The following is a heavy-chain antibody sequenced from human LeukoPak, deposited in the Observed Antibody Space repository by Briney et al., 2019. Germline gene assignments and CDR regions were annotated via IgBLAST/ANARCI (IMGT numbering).Heavy chain of an antibody. V-gene: IGHV3-30*18. J-gene: IGHJ4*02. Sequence: GGSLRLSCAASGFTFSSYGMHWVRQAPGKGLEWVAVISYDGSNKYYADSVKGRFTISRDNSKNTLYLQVNSLRAEDTAVYYCAKEGGDYDGGFLDYWGQGTLVTVSS. CDR1: GFTFSSYG. D-gene: IGHD4-17*01. CDR2: ISYDGSNK. CDR3: AKEGGDYDGGFLDY.